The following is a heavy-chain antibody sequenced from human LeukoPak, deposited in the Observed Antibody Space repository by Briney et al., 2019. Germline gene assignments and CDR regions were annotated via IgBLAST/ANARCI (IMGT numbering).Heavy chain of an antibody. CDR2: IWYDGSNK. D-gene: IGHD3-3*01. CDR3: AKGNAFWSGYLDY. CDR1: GFTFSSYG. J-gene: IGHJ4*02. Sequence: GGSLRLSCAASGFTFSSYGMHWVRQAPGKGLEWVAVIWYDGSNKYYADSVKGRFTISRDNSKNTLYLQMNSLRAEDAAVYYCAKGNAFWSGYLDYWDQGTLVTVSS. V-gene: IGHV3-33*06.